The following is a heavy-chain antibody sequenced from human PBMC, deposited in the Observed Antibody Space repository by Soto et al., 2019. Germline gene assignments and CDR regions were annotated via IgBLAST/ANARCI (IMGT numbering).Heavy chain of an antibody. CDR3: ARHRDCSGGSCPLAY. V-gene: IGHV5-51*01. CDR1: GYSFTSYW. D-gene: IGHD2-15*01. Sequence: GESLKISCKGSGYSFTSYWISWVRQMPGKGLEWMGIIYPGDSDTSYSPSFQGQVTISADKSISTAYLQWSSLKASDTAMYYCARHRDCSGGSCPLAYWGQGTLVTVSS. CDR2: IYPGDSDT. J-gene: IGHJ4*02.